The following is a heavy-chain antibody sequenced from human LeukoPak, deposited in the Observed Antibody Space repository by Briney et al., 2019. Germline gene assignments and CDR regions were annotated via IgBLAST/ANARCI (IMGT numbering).Heavy chain of an antibody. CDR2: INPSGGST. J-gene: IGHJ6*02. D-gene: IGHD2-2*01. CDR1: GYTFTSYY. CDR3: AREGFGVVVVPAAINPGDYYYGMDV. Sequence: ASVKVSCKASGYTFTSYYMHWVRQAPGQGLEWKGIINPSGGSTSYAQKFQGRVTMTRDTPTSTVYMELSSLRSEDTAVYYCAREGFGVVVVPAAINPGDYYYGMDVWGQGTTVTVSS. V-gene: IGHV1-46*01.